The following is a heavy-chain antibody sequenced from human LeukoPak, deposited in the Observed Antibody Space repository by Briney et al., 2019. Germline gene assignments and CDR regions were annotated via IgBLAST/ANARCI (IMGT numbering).Heavy chain of an antibody. V-gene: IGHV3-11*01. D-gene: IGHD1-14*01. CDR1: GIRFSDFY. J-gene: IGHJ4*02. CDR3: ASGGRAYNF. CDR2: ISSNGNII. Sequence: GGPRRLSCAAPGIRFSDFYISWMRKAPGKALEWISFISSNGNIIHYADSAKGRFTISRDNAKNSLYLHMDSLRVEDTATYYCASGGRAYNFWGPGTAVTVSS.